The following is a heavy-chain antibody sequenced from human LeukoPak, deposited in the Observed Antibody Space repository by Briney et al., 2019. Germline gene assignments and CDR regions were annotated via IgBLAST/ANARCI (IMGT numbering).Heavy chain of an antibody. Sequence: GGSLRLSCAASGFTFSSYDMHWVRQATGKGLEWVSAIGTAGDTYYPGSVKGRCTISRENAKNSLYLQMNSLRAGDTAVYYCARDLVVGEPGYYYYYGMDVWGQGTTVTVSS. CDR2: IGTAGDT. CDR1: GFTFSSYD. CDR3: ARDLVVGEPGYYYYYGMDV. V-gene: IGHV3-13*01. J-gene: IGHJ6*02. D-gene: IGHD2-8*02.